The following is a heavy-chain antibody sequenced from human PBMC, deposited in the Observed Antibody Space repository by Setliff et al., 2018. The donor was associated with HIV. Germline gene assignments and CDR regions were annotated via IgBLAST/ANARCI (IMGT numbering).Heavy chain of an antibody. Sequence: KPSETLSLTCAVSGHSISSGYHWGWIRQPPGKGLEWIGSVYYSGSTHYNPSLKSRVTVSVDTSKDEISLKLSSVTAADTAVYYCARELSAGYYYDSSGGVLDYWGQGTLVTVSS. J-gene: IGHJ4*02. CDR2: VYYSGST. V-gene: IGHV4-38-2*02. CDR1: GHSISSGYH. CDR3: ARELSAGYYYDSSGGVLDY. D-gene: IGHD3-22*01.